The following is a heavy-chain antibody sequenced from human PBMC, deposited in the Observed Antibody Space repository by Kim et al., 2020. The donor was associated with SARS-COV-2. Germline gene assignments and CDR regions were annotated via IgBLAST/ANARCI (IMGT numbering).Heavy chain of an antibody. CDR3: ARLLELRAPFDY. D-gene: IGHD1-7*01. CDR2: INHSGST. V-gene: IGHV4-34*01. CDR1: GGSFSGYY. J-gene: IGHJ4*02. Sequence: SETLSLTCAVYGGSFSGYYWSCIRQPPGKGLEWIGEINHSGSTNYNPSLKSRVTISVDTSKNQFSLKLSSVTAADTAVYYCARLLELRAPFDYWGQGTLVTVSS.